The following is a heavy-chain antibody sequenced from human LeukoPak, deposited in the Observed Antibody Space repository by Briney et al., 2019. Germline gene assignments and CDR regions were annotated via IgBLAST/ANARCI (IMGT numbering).Heavy chain of an antibody. V-gene: IGHV3-9*01. Sequence: GGSLRLSCAASGFTFDDSAMHWVRLTPGKGLEWVSGISWNSGNIGYADSVKGRFTISRDNAKNSLFLQMNSLRAEDTAVYYCARDQYYYLYYFDYWGQGTLVTVSS. CDR1: GFTFDDSA. CDR3: ARDQYYYLYYFDY. CDR2: ISWNSGNI. J-gene: IGHJ4*02. D-gene: IGHD3-22*01.